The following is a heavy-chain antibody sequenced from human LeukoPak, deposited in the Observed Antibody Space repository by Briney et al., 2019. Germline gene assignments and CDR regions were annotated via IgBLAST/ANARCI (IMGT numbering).Heavy chain of an antibody. J-gene: IGHJ4*02. Sequence: WGSLRLSGAASGFTFSSYAMSWVGQAPGKGLEWVAVISYDGSNKYYADSVKGRFTISRDNSKNTLYLQMNSLRAEDTAVYYCAKSYYYDKLAYYWGQGTLWSVSS. D-gene: IGHD3-22*01. CDR1: GFTFSSYA. CDR3: AKSYYYDKLAYY. CDR2: ISYDGSNK. V-gene: IGHV3-30*18.